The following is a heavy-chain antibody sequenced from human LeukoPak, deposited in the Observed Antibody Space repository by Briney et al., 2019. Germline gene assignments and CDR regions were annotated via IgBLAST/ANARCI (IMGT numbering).Heavy chain of an antibody. Sequence: SETLSLTCAVYGGSFSGYYWSWIRQPPGKGLEWIGEINHSGSTNYNPSLKSRVTISVDTSKNQFSLKLSSVTAADTAVYYCARALSYGDYPNWFDPWGQGALVTVSS. CDR3: ARALSYGDYPNWFDP. CDR1: GGSFSGYY. CDR2: INHSGST. D-gene: IGHD4-17*01. V-gene: IGHV4-34*01. J-gene: IGHJ5*02.